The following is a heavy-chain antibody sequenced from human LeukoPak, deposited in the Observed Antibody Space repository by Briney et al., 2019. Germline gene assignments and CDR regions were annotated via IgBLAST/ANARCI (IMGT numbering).Heavy chain of an antibody. CDR1: GFSFSGHW. CDR3: ARQKQSHGNFDY. V-gene: IGHV3-74*01. J-gene: IGHJ4*02. Sequence: GGSLRLSCIASGFSFSGHWMHWARQLPGKGLVWVSRISPTGSTTSYADSVKGRFTISRENAKNSLYLQMNSLRAEDTAMYYCARQKQSHGNFDYWGQGTLVTVSS. D-gene: IGHD1-26*01. CDR2: ISPTGSTT.